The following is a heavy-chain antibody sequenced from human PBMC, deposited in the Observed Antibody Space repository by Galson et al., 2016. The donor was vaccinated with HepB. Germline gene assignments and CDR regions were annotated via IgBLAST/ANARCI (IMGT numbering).Heavy chain of an antibody. Sequence: SLRLSCAASGFTFNQFAMSWFRQAPGKGLEWVSTISLLASTTYYADSVKGRFTISRDNSKYTVYLQMNSLRAEDTAVYYCAKDGGDGYNFPYYYGMDVWGQGTTVTVSS. CDR1: GFTFNQFA. V-gene: IGHV3-23*01. D-gene: IGHD5-24*01. CDR2: ISLLASTT. J-gene: IGHJ6*02. CDR3: AKDGGDGYNFPYYYGMDV.